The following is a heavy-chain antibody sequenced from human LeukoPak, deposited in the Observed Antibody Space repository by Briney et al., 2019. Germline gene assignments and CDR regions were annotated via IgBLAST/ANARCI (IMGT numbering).Heavy chain of an antibody. CDR3: AKAEGFFGGYFDH. J-gene: IGHJ4*02. V-gene: IGHV3-9*01. CDR2: ISWNSGST. D-gene: IGHD4-23*01. Sequence: PGGSLRLSCAASGFTFDDYAMHWVRQAPGKGLEWVSGISWNSGSTDYADSVKGRFTISRDNAKNSLYLQMNSLRAEDTAIYYCAKAEGFFGGYFDHWGQGTLVTVSS. CDR1: GFTFDDYA.